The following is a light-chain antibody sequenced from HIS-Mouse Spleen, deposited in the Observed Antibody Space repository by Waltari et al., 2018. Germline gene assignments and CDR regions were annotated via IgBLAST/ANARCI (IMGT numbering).Light chain of an antibody. CDR1: ACPKIY. Sequence: SYELTQPPSVSVSPGQTARITCSGDACPKIYAYWYQQKSGQAPVLVIYEDSKRPSGIPERFSGSSSGTMATLTISGAQVEDEADYYCYSTDSSGNHRVFGGGTKLTVL. CDR3: YSTDSSGNHRV. V-gene: IGLV3-10*01. CDR2: EDS. J-gene: IGLJ2*01.